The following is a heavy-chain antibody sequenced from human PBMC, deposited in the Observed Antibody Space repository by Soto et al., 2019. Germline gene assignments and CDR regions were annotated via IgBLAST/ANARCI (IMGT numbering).Heavy chain of an antibody. D-gene: IGHD6-6*01. V-gene: IGHV3-48*02. CDR3: ARDPTYSSSSKYYYRMDV. CDR2: ISSSSSTI. Sequence: EVQLVESGGGLVQPGGSLRLSCAASGFTFSSYSMNWVRQAPGKGLEWVSYISSSSSTIYYADSVKGRFTISRDNAKNSLYLQMNSLRDEDTAVYYCARDPTYSSSSKYYYRMDVWGQGTTVTVSS. J-gene: IGHJ6*02. CDR1: GFTFSSYS.